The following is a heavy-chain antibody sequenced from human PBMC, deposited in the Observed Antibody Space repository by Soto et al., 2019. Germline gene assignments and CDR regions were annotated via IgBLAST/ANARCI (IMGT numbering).Heavy chain of an antibody. CDR3: ARDGFWSGYSRGVMDV. Sequence: SETLSLTCTVSGGSISSGGYYWSWIRQHPGKGLEWIGYIYYSGSTYYNPSLKSRVTISVDTSKNQCSLKLSSVTAADTAVYYCARDGFWSGYSRGVMDVWGQGTTVTVSS. D-gene: IGHD3-3*01. V-gene: IGHV4-31*03. CDR2: IYYSGST. J-gene: IGHJ6*02. CDR1: GGSISSGGYY.